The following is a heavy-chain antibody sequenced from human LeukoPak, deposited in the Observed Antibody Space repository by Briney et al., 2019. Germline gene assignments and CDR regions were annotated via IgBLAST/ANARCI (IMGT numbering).Heavy chain of an antibody. Sequence: SETLSLTCAVSGGSISSNNWWSWVRQPPGKGLEWIGEIYHSGRTNYNPSLKSRVTISVDKSKNQFSLKLNSVTAADTAVYYCARVDGYNSFDYWGQGTLVTVSS. CDR1: GGSISSNNW. D-gene: IGHD5-24*01. V-gene: IGHV4-4*02. CDR2: IYHSGRT. CDR3: ARVDGYNSFDY. J-gene: IGHJ4*02.